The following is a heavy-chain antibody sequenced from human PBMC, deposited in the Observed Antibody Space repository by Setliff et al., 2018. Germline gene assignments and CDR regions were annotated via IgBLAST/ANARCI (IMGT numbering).Heavy chain of an antibody. J-gene: IGHJ4*02. Sequence: ASVKVSCKASGYRFSNYGINWVRQAPGQGLEWMGIIYPSGGSISYAQKFQGRVTMTRDTSTSTVYVELSSLRSEDTAVYYCARDCLGQWGGKGGLDYWGQGTLVTVSS. D-gene: IGHD6-19*01. CDR1: GYRFSNYG. CDR3: ARDCLGQWGGKGGLDY. V-gene: IGHV1-46*01. CDR2: IYPSGGSI.